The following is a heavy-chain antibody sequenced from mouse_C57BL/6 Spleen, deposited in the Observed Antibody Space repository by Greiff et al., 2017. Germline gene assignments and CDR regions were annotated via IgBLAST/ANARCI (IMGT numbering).Heavy chain of an antibody. CDR1: GFTFSNYW. CDR2: IRLKSDNYAT. CDR3: TYYYGTPYYAMDY. J-gene: IGHJ4*01. D-gene: IGHD1-1*01. Sequence: EVQRVESGGGLVQPGGSMKLSCVASGFTFSNYWMNWVRQSPEKGLEWVAQIRLKSDNYATHYAESVKGRFTISRDDSKSSVYLQMNNLRAEDTGIYYCTYYYGTPYYAMDYWGQGTSVTVSS. V-gene: IGHV6-3*01.